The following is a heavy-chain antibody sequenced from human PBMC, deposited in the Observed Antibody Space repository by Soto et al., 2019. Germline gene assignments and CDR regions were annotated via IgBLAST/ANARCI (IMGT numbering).Heavy chain of an antibody. Sequence: PSETLSLTCAVYGGSFSGYYLSWIRQPPGKGLEWIGEINHSGSTNYNPSLKSRVTISVDTSKNQFSLKLSSVTAADTAVYYCARFPVRKAYSSVGYWGQGTLVTVSS. D-gene: IGHD6-19*01. CDR2: INHSGST. CDR3: ARFPVRKAYSSVGY. V-gene: IGHV4-34*01. J-gene: IGHJ4*02. CDR1: GGSFSGYY.